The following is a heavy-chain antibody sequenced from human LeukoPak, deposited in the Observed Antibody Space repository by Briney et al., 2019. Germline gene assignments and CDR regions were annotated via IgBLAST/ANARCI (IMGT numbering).Heavy chain of an antibody. CDR2: IYYSGST. J-gene: IGHJ4*02. Sequence: KTSETLSLTCTVSGGSISSYYWSWIRQPPGKGLEWIGYIYYSGSTNYNPSLKSRVTISVDTSKNQFSLKLSSVTAADTAVYYCAKDLQTTVYPKFDYWGQGTLVTVSS. D-gene: IGHD4-17*01. V-gene: IGHV4-59*01. CDR3: AKDLQTTVYPKFDY. CDR1: GGSISSYY.